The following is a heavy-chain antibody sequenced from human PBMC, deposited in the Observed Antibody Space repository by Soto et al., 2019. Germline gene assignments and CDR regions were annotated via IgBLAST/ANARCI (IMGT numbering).Heavy chain of an antibody. V-gene: IGHV1-8*01. CDR1: GYAFSNND. Sequence: ASVKVSCKASGYAFSNNDISWVRQSTGQGLEWMGWMNPNSGNGGYAQKFQGRVTMTRDTSTSTAYMELSSLASDDTAIYYCARMATSGTLNWFDPWGQGTLVTVS. CDR3: ARMATSGTLNWFDP. J-gene: IGHJ5*02. CDR2: MNPNSGNG.